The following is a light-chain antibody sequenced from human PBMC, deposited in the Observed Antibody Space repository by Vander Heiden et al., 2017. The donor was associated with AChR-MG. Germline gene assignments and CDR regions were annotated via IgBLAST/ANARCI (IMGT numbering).Light chain of an antibody. CDR1: SLRSYY. V-gene: IGLV3-19*01. CDR2: GKN. J-gene: IGLJ2*01. Sequence: SSKLTQPPAVSVAVGPTVRITCKGDSLRSYYASWYQQKPGQAPVLVIYGKNNRPSGIPDRFSGSSSGNTASLTITGAQAEDEADYYCNSRDSSGNHVVFGGGTKLTVL. CDR3: NSRDSSGNHVV.